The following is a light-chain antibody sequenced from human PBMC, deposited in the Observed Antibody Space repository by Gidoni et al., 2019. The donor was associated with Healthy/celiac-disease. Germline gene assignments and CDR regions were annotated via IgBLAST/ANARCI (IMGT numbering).Light chain of an antibody. J-gene: IGLJ2*01. CDR3: CSYAGGSTVV. CDR1: SSDVGNYNL. V-gene: IGLV2-23*02. Sequence: QSALTQPASVSGAPGQSITISCTGTSSDVGNYNLVSWYQQHPGKAPKLMIYEVSKRPSVVSHRFSGSTSGNTASLTISVLQAADEADYYCCSYAGGSTVVFGGGTKLTVL. CDR2: EVS.